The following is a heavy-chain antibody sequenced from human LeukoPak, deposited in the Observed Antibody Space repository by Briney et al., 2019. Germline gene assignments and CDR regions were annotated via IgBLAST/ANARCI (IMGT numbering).Heavy chain of an antibody. CDR3: ARARNIAAPDY. D-gene: IGHD6-25*01. J-gene: IGHJ4*02. Sequence: MXXVRQAPGQXXXWRGIINPSGGSTSYAQKFQGRVTMTRDTSTSTVYMELSSLRSEDTAVYYCARARNIAAPDYWGQGTLVTVSS. CDR2: INPSGGST. V-gene: IGHV1-46*01.